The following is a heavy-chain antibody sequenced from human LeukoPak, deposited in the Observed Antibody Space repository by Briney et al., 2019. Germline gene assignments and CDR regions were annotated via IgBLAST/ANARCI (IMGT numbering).Heavy chain of an antibody. J-gene: IGHJ1*01. D-gene: IGHD6-6*01. CDR1: GFTFSSYS. Sequence: GGSLRLSCAASGFTFSSYSMNWVRQAPGKGLEWVSSISSSSSYIHYADSVKGRFTISRDNSKNTLYLQMNSLRAEDTAVYYCAKVGTYSSSPRYFQHWGQGTLVTVSS. CDR3: AKVGTYSSSPRYFQH. CDR2: ISSSSSYI. V-gene: IGHV3-21*04.